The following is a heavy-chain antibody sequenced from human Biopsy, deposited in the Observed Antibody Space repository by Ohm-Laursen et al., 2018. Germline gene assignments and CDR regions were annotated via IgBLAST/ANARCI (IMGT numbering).Heavy chain of an antibody. D-gene: IGHD6-19*01. Sequence: SLRLSCSASGFTFSTYEMNWVRQAPGKGLEWVSGIYSAGSPHYADSVRGRFTISRDNSKGMVFLQMNSLRAEDTAVYYCARDLAVAGPGVYYFDHWGQGTPVTVSS. CDR1: GFTFSTYE. V-gene: IGHV3-66*01. CDR2: IYSAGSP. J-gene: IGHJ4*02. CDR3: ARDLAVAGPGVYYFDH.